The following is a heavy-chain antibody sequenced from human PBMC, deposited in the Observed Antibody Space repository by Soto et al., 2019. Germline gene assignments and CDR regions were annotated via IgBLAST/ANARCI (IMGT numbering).Heavy chain of an antibody. CDR1: GLTFSSYS. J-gene: IGHJ6*02. CDR2: ISSSSSTI. Sequence: EVQLVESGGGLVQPGGSLRLSCAASGLTFSSYSMNWVRQAPGKGLEWVSYISSSSSTIYYADSVKGRFTISRDNGKNSLYLQMNSLRDVDTAVYYCARPEYSSSSYGMDVWRQGTTVTVSS. CDR3: ARPEYSSSSYGMDV. D-gene: IGHD6-6*01. V-gene: IGHV3-48*02.